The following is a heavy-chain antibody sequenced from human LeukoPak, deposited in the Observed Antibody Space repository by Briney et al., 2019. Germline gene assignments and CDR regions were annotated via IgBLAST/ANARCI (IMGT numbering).Heavy chain of an antibody. J-gene: IGHJ4*02. V-gene: IGHV1-69*05. Sequence: GSSVTVSYTAPGCRFSTYAVSLVRQAPGQGREWVGGIIPMFVTNYAQKFRGRETITTDESTSTTYMELSSLRSEDTGVYYCARMSVIGPSQFDFWGEGTLVTVYS. CDR2: IIPMFVT. CDR3: ARMSVIGPSQFDF. D-gene: IGHD2-21*01. CDR1: GCRFSTYA.